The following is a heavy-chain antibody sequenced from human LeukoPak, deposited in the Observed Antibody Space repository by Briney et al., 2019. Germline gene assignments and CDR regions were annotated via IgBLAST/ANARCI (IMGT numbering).Heavy chain of an antibody. CDR1: GFTFSSHE. V-gene: IGHV3-48*03. D-gene: IGHD3-10*01. Sequence: GGSLRFSCAASGFTFSSHEMNWVRQAPGKGLEWVSYISSSGTSIYYADSVKGRFTISRDNAKNSLYLQMNSLRAEDTALYYCARARSITMVRGSIGIYGMDVWGQGTTVTVSS. J-gene: IGHJ6*02. CDR2: ISSSGTSI. CDR3: ARARSITMVRGSIGIYGMDV.